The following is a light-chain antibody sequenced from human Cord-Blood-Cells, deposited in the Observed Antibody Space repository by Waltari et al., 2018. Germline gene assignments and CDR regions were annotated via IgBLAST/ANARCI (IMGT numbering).Light chain of an antibody. CDR3: SSYTSSRV. J-gene: IGLJ1*01. V-gene: IGLV2-14*01. CDR1: TSDVGGSNY. CDR2: DVS. Sequence: QSALTQPASVSGSPGQSITIPCPGTTSDVGGSNYVSWYQQHPGKAPKLMIYDVSNRPSGGSNRFSGSKSGNTASLTISGLQAEDEADYYFSSYTSSRVFGTGTKVTVL.